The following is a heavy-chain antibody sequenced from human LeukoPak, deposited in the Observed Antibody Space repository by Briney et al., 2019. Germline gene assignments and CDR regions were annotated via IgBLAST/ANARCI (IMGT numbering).Heavy chain of an antibody. D-gene: IGHD5-18*01. CDR3: AKGPPLVDTAVNFDY. J-gene: IGHJ4*02. V-gene: IGHV3-23*01. Sequence: GGSLRLSCAASGFTFSSYAMSWVRQAPGKGLEWFSAISGSAGSTYYAASVKGRFTISRDNSTNTLSLQMNSLRAEDTAVYSCAKGPPLVDTAVNFDYWGQGTLVTVSS. CDR2: ISGSAGST. CDR1: GFTFSSYA.